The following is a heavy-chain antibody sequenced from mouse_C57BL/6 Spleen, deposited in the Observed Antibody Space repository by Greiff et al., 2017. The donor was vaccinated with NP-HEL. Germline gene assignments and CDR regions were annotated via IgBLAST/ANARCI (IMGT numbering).Heavy chain of an antibody. CDR3: AREPIITTVVHWYFDV. D-gene: IGHD1-1*01. V-gene: IGHV5-4*01. J-gene: IGHJ1*03. CDR1: GFTFSSYA. CDR2: ISDGGSYT. Sequence: EVMLVESGGGLVKPGGSLKLSCAASGFTFSSYAMSWVRQTPVKRLEWVATISDGGSYTYYPDNVKGRFTISRDNAKNNLYLQMSHLKSEDTAMYYCAREPIITTVVHWYFDVWGTGTTVTVSS.